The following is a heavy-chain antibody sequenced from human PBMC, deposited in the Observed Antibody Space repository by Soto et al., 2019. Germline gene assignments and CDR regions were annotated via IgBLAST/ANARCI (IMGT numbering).Heavy chain of an antibody. V-gene: IGHV4-31*03. Sequence: QVQLQESGPRLVKPSQTLSLSCPVSGGSIISASYSWNWIRQSPGMGLEWIRHIYSSGSTYYNPSLKSRVSISVDTSNNQCSLKLTSVTAADTAVYFCAREDAARIERWFDAWGQGILVTVSS. CDR3: AREDAARIERWFDA. CDR1: GGSIISASYS. CDR2: IYSSGST. J-gene: IGHJ5*02. D-gene: IGHD6-6*01.